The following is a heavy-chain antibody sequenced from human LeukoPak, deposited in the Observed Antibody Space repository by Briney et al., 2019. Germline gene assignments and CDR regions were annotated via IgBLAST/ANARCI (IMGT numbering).Heavy chain of an antibody. D-gene: IGHD3-9*01. CDR3: ARRYFDWFASLKDAFDI. CDR2: IKQDGSEK. J-gene: IGHJ3*02. CDR1: GFTFSSYW. V-gene: IGHV3-7*01. Sequence: GGSLRPSCAASGFTFSSYWMSWVRQAPGKGLEWVANIKQDGSEKYYVDSVKGRFTISRDNAKNSLYLQMNSLRAEDTAVYYCARRYFDWFASLKDAFDIWGQGTMVTVSS.